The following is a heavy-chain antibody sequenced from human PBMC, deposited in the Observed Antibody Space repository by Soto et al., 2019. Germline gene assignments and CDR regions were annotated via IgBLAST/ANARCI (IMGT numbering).Heavy chain of an antibody. J-gene: IGHJ6*02. D-gene: IGHD3-3*01. CDR3: ARGGDFWSGYYNPARDYYYGMDV. CDR2: IIPIFGTA. V-gene: IGHV1-69*13. CDR1: GGTFSSYA. Sequence: GASVKVSCKASGGTFSSYAISWVRQAPGQGLEWMGGIIPIFGTANYAQKFQGRVTITADESTSTAYMELSSLRSEDTAVYYCARGGDFWSGYYNPARDYYYGMDVWGQGTTVTVSS.